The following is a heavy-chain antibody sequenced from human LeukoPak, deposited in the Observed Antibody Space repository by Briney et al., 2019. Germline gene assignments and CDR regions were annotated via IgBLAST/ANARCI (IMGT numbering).Heavy chain of an antibody. CDR1: GFTFSSYP. D-gene: IGHD3-22*01. J-gene: IGHJ4*02. V-gene: IGHV3-30-3*01. Sequence: GRSLRLSCAASGFTFSSYPMHWVRQAPGKGLEWVAVISYDGSEKHYADPVKGRFTISRDNSKNTLYLQMNGLRAEDTAVYYCAREGSSDYYPYWGQGILVTVSS. CDR2: ISYDGSEK. CDR3: AREGSSDYYPY.